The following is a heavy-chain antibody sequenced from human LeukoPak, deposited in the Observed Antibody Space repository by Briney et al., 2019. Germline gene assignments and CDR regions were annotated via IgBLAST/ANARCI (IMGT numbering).Heavy chain of an antibody. V-gene: IGHV4-34*01. Sequence: SETLSLTCGVSGMSLSDYYWTWIRQSPGKGLEWIGEINHGGSTDYNPSLKSRVTISVDASKNQFSLKLSSVTAADTAVYYCARLKEWLRLWWFDPWGQGTLVTVSS. D-gene: IGHD5-12*01. CDR3: ARLKEWLRLWWFDP. J-gene: IGHJ5*02. CDR2: INHGGST. CDR1: GMSLSDYY.